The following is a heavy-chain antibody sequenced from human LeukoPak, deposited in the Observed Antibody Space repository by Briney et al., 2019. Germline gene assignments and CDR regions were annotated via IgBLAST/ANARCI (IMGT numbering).Heavy chain of an antibody. D-gene: IGHD1-26*01. Sequence: GGSLRLSYAASEFTFSSYSMNWVRQAPGKGLEWISYISGSTTKFYVDSVKGRFTISRDNAKNSLYLQMNSLRDEDTAVYYCVRDVGYAFDIWGQGTMVTVSS. CDR3: VRDVGYAFDI. CDR1: EFTFSSYS. CDR2: ISGSTTK. V-gene: IGHV3-48*02. J-gene: IGHJ3*02.